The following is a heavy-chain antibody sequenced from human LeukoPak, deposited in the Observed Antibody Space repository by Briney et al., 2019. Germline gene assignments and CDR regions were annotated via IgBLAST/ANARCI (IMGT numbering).Heavy chain of an antibody. D-gene: IGHD6-19*01. Sequence: GGSLRLSCVASGFTFDDFAMHWVRHAPGKGLEWVSGISWNSGSIDYADSVKGRFTISRDNAKNSLYLQMNSLRAEDTALYYCAEVVNSGWYYFDYWGQGTLVSVCS. CDR2: ISWNSGSI. CDR1: GFTFDDFA. V-gene: IGHV3-9*01. J-gene: IGHJ4*02. CDR3: AEVVNSGWYYFDY.